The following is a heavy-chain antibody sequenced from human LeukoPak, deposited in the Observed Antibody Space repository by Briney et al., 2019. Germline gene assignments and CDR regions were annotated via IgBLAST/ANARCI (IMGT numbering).Heavy chain of an antibody. CDR3: ATDQRYSSGWYEDY. Sequence: GGSLRLSCAASGFTVSSNYMSWVRQAPGKGLEWVSVIYSGGSTYYADSVKGRFTISRDNSKNTLYLQMNSLRAEDTAVYYCATDQRYSSGWYEDYWGQGTLVTVSS. CDR1: GFTVSSNY. CDR2: IYSGGST. J-gene: IGHJ4*02. D-gene: IGHD6-19*01. V-gene: IGHV3-53*01.